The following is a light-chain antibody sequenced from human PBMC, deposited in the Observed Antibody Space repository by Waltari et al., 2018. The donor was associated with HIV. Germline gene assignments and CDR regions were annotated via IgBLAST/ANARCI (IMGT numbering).Light chain of an antibody. CDR1: QSTSNY. J-gene: IGKJ2*01. Sequence: DIQMTQSPPSLSASVGHRVTITCRASQSTSNYLNWYQQKPGKAPKLLIYTTSSLQSGVPSRFSGTGSGTDFTLTISSLQPEDFATYYCQQSYSTPYTFGQGTRLEIK. CDR3: QQSYSTPYT. V-gene: IGKV1-39*01. CDR2: TTS.